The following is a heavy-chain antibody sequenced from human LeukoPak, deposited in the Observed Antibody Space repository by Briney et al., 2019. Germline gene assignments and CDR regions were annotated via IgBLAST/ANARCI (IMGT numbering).Heavy chain of an antibody. CDR2: IYYSGST. J-gene: IGHJ5*02. Sequence: PSQTLSLTCTVSGGSISSGGYYWSSIRQHPGKGLEWIGYIYYSGSTYYNPSLKSRVTISVDTSKNQFSLKLSSVTAADTAVYYCAREGRGYSGYGSNWFDTGGQGTLVTVSS. D-gene: IGHD5-12*01. V-gene: IGHV4-31*03. CDR3: AREGRGYSGYGSNWFDT. CDR1: GGSISSGGYY.